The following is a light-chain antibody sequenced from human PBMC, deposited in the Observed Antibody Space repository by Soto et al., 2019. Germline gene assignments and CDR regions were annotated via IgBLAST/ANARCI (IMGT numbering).Light chain of an antibody. V-gene: IGKV3-20*01. CDR2: NAS. CDR3: HQYAYSPLT. CDR1: QSVTSSY. J-gene: IGKJ1*01. Sequence: EIVLTQSPGTLSLSPGERATLSCRASQSVTSSYLAWYQQKPGQAPRLLIYNASNRATGIPDRFSGSGSGTDFTLTISSLEPEDFAVYYCHQYAYSPLTFGQGTKVEI.